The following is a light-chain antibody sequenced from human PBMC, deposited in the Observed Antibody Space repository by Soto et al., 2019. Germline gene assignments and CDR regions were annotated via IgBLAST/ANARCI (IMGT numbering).Light chain of an antibody. CDR1: QGISSD. V-gene: IGKV1-9*01. CDR2: AAS. J-gene: IGKJ5*01. Sequence: DIQLTQSPSFLSACVGDRVSITCRASQGISSDLAWYQQKPGKAPNLLIYAASALQTGVPSRFSGSGSGREFTLTISGLQPEDFATYYCQQLNIYPITFGQGTRLEIK. CDR3: QQLNIYPIT.